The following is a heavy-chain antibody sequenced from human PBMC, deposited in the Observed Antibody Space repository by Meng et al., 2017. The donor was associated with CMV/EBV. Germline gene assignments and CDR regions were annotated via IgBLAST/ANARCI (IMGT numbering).Heavy chain of an antibody. CDR1: GFTFSSYG. CDR2: IWYDGSNK. J-gene: IGHJ3*02. D-gene: IGHD2-21*01. V-gene: IGHV3-33*06. CDR3: AKVGHIVDAFDI. Sequence: GGSLRLSCAASGFTFSSYGMHWVRQAPGKGLEWVAVIWYDGSNKYYADSVKGRFTISRDNSKNTLYLQMNSLRAEDTAVYYCAKVGHIVDAFDIWGQGAMVTVSS.